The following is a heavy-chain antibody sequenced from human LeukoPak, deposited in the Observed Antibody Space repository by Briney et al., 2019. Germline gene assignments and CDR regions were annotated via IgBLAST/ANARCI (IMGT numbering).Heavy chain of an antibody. CDR2: ISTTSSFT. Sequence: RGSLRLSCAASGFTFSDYYMTWIRQAPGKGLEWVSYISTTSSFTHYADSVKGRFTISRDNAKNSLFLQMNSLRADDTAVYYCARGQRGDYWGQGTLVSVSS. D-gene: IGHD6-25*01. CDR1: GFTFSDYY. CDR3: ARGQRGDY. J-gene: IGHJ4*02. V-gene: IGHV3-11*05.